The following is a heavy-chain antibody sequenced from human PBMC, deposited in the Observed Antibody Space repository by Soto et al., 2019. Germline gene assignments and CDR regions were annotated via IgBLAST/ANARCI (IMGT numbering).Heavy chain of an antibody. CDR2: VYPRDSDT. CDR3: ARQIYDSDTGPNFQYYFDS. CDR1: GYIFIDYW. V-gene: IGHV5-51*01. Sequence: PGESLKISCKASGYIFIDYWIGWVRQMPGKGLEWMGIVYPRDSDTRYSPSFQGQVTISADRSTGTAFLQWRSLKASDTALYYCARQIYDSDTGPNFQYYFDSWGQGTPVTVSS. J-gene: IGHJ4*02. D-gene: IGHD3-22*01.